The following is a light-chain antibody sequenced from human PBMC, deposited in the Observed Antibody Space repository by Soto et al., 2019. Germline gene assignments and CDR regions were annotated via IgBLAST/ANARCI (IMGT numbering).Light chain of an antibody. CDR2: GAS. CDR1: QSVSSI. CDR3: QQYNNWPQIT. V-gene: IGKV3-15*01. J-gene: IGKJ4*01. Sequence: EIVMTQSPATLSVSPGERATISCRASQSVSSILAWYQQKPGQAPRLLIYGASTRATGIPARFSGSGSGTEFTLTISSLQSEDFAVYYYQQYNNWPQITFGGGTKVDIK.